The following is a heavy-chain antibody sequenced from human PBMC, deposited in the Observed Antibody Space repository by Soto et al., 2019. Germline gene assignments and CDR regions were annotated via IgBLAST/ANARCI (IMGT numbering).Heavy chain of an antibody. CDR1: CGSISSGDYY. CDR3: ARWWSGSRQGFDP. D-gene: IGHD3-3*01. V-gene: IGHV4-31*03. J-gene: IGHJ5*02. CDR2: TYYSGST. Sequence: SETLSLTCTVSCGSISSGDYYWSWIRQHPGKGLEWIGYTYYSGSTYYNPSLKSRVTISVDTSKNQFSLKLSSVTAADTAVYYCARWWSGSRQGFDPWGQGTLVTVSS.